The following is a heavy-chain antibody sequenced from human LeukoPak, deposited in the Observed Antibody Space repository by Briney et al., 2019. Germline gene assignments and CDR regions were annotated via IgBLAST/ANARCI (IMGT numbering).Heavy chain of an antibody. D-gene: IGHD2-2*01. CDR2: IYSGGST. V-gene: IGHV3-53*01. J-gene: IGHJ3*02. CDR1: GFTVSSNY. Sequence: GGSLRLSCAASGFTVSSNYMSWVRQAPGKGLEWVSVIYSGGSTYYADSVKGRFTISRDNSKNTLYLQMNSLRAEDTAVYYCALGLRYCSSTSCYPYAFDIWGQGTVVTVSS. CDR3: ALGLRYCSSTSCYPYAFDI.